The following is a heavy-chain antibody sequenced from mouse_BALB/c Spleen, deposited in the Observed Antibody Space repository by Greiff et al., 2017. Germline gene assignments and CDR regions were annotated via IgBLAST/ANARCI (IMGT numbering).Heavy chain of an antibody. CDR1: GFTFSSYG. Sequence: EVKLVESGGDLVKPGGSLKLSCAASGFTFSSYGMSWVRQTPDKRLEWVATISSGGSYTYYPDSVKGRFTISRDNAKNTLYLQMSSLKSEDTAMYYCARHHDTTVVAHFDYWGQGTTLTVSS. D-gene: IGHD1-1*01. CDR2: ISSGGSYT. J-gene: IGHJ2*01. V-gene: IGHV5-6*01. CDR3: ARHHDTTVVAHFDY.